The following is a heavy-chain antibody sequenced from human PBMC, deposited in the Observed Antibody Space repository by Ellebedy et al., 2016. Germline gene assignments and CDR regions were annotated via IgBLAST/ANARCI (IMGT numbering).Heavy chain of an antibody. Sequence: ASVKVSXXASGYTFTSYDINWVRQATGQGLEWMGWMNPNSGNTGYAQKFQGRVTMTRNTSISTAYMELSSLRSEDTAVYYCARGGAWGLTPSDMDVWGKGTTVTVSS. J-gene: IGHJ6*03. D-gene: IGHD3-10*01. CDR2: MNPNSGNT. CDR3: ARGGAWGLTPSDMDV. CDR1: GYTFTSYD. V-gene: IGHV1-8*01.